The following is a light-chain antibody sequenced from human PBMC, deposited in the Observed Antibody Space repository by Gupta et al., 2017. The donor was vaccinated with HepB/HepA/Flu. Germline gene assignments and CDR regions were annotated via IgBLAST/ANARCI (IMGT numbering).Light chain of an antibody. Sequence: QSVLPQPPSASGTPGQRVTISCSGSSFNIGSNTVHWYQHLPGTAPKIVIYNNDQRPSGVPDRFSGSKSGSSASLAISGLQSDDESYYHGAAWADSLDGGVFGGGTKVTVL. V-gene: IGLV1-44*01. CDR2: NND. CDR3: AAWADSLDGGV. J-gene: IGLJ3*02. CDR1: SFNIGSNT.